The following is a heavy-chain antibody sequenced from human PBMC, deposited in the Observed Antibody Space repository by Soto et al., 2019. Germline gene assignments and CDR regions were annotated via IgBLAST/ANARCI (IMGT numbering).Heavy chain of an antibody. Sequence: QVQLVQSGAEVKKPGSSVKVSCKASGGTFSSHGISWVRQAPGQGLEWMGGIVPIFGTADDAQRLRGRVTITADESTSTAYMELSSRRSEDTAVYYCARGRYSGYDMPDTYYYYNYGMDVWGQGTTVTVSS. CDR1: GGTFSSHG. CDR3: ARGRYSGYDMPDTYYYYNYGMDV. J-gene: IGHJ6*02. D-gene: IGHD5-12*01. CDR2: IVPIFGTA. V-gene: IGHV1-69*12.